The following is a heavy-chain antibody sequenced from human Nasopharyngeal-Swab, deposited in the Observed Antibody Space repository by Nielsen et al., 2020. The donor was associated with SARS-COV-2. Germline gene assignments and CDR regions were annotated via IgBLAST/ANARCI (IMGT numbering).Heavy chain of an antibody. V-gene: IGHV4-4*02. CDR3: ASQIAARFDY. CDR2: IYHSGST. J-gene: IGHJ4*02. D-gene: IGHD6-6*01. Sequence: VRQAPGKGLEWVGEIYHSGSTNYNPSLKSRVTISVDKSKNQFSLELSSVTAADTAVYYCASQIAARFDYWGQGTLVTVSS.